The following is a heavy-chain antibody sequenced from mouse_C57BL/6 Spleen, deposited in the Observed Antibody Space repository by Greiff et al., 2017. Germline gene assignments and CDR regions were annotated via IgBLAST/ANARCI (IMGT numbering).Heavy chain of an antibody. CDR3: TRSRLLRPAMDY. CDR2: ISSGGDYI. Sequence: EVKLVESGEGLVKPGGSLKLSCAASGFTFSSYAMSWVRQTPEKRLEWVAYISSGGDYIYYADTVKGRFTVSRDNARNTLYLQMSSLKSEDTAMYYWTRSRLLRPAMDYWGQGTSVTVSS. CDR1: GFTFSSYA. J-gene: IGHJ4*01. V-gene: IGHV5-9-1*02. D-gene: IGHD1-2*01.